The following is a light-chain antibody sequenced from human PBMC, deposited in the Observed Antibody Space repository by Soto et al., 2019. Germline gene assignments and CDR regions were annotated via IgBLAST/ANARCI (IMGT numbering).Light chain of an antibody. J-gene: IGLJ3*02. CDR1: SSDVGGYNY. V-gene: IGLV2-14*01. Sequence: QSVLTQPASVSGSPGQSITISCTGTSSDVGGYNYVSWYQQYPGKAPKLIIYEVSNRPSGISNRFSGSKSGNTASLTISGLQAEDEAHYYCNSYTGSATRVFGGGTKVTVL. CDR2: EVS. CDR3: NSYTGSATRV.